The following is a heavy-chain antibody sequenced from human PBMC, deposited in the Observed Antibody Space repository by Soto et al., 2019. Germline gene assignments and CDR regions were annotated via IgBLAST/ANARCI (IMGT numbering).Heavy chain of an antibody. D-gene: IGHD6-13*01. CDR2: IYPSDSDT. CDR3: ATPLGLYSSSSNYYGMDV. Sequence: PGESLKISCKGSGYSFTSYWIGWVRQMPGKGLEWMGIIYPSDSDTRYSPSFQGQVTISADKSISTAYLQWSSLKASDTAMYYCATPLGLYSSSSNYYGMDVWGQGTTVTVSS. CDR1: GYSFTSYW. V-gene: IGHV5-51*01. J-gene: IGHJ6*02.